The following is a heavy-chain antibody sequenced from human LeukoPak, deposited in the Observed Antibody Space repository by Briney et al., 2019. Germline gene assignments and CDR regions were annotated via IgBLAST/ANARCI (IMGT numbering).Heavy chain of an antibody. J-gene: IGHJ4*02. D-gene: IGHD6-19*01. V-gene: IGHV1-18*01. CDR2: ISPYNGNT. Sequence: GASVKVSCKASGYDFTSVGITWVRRAPGQGLEWMGWISPYNGNTRYAQKFQGRVAMTTDTSTTTAYMELRGLRFNDTAVYYCARAGSGSGWYFDYWGQGPLVTVSS. CDR1: GYDFTSVG. CDR3: ARAGSGSGWYFDY.